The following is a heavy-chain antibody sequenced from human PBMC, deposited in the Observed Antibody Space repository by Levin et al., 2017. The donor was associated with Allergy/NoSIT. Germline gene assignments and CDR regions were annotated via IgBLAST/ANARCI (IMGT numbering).Heavy chain of an antibody. CDR2: ISSSSSYI. CDR1: FFPFFLSP. J-gene: IGHJ4*02. D-gene: IGHD2-2*02. Sequence: GESLTLSFSSSFFPFFLSPLPFFLPSPFKGLAWVSSISSSSSYIYYADSVKGRFTISRDNAKSSLYLQMNSLRAEDTAVYYCARDRTYCSSPTCYSDYWGQGTLVTVSS. CDR3: ARDRTYCSSPTCYSDY. V-gene: IGHV3-21*01.